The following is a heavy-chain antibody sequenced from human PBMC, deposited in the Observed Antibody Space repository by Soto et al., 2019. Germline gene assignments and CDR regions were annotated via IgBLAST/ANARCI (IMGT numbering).Heavy chain of an antibody. D-gene: IGHD3-10*01. J-gene: IGHJ4*02. CDR1: GFIFGGYW. Sequence: EVQLVESGGGLVQPGGSLRLSCAASGFIFGGYWMHWVRQAPGKGLVWVSRINSDGTSTSYADSVKGRFTISRGNAKNTMFLQMNSLRAEDTAVYYCARLLGGSGSFIDYWGQGTLVTVSS. V-gene: IGHV3-74*01. CDR3: ARLLGGSGSFIDY. CDR2: INSDGTST.